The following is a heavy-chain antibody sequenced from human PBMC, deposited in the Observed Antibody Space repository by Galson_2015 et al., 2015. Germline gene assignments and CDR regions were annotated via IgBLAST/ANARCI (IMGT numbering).Heavy chain of an antibody. J-gene: IGHJ6*02. CDR2: INAGNGNT. CDR3: ASVGESTYSHTTPTRSDYYYGMDV. D-gene: IGHD3-16*01. Sequence: SVKVSCKASGYTFTSYAMHWVRQAPGQRLEWMGWINAGNGNTKYSQKFQGRVTITRDTSASTAYMELSSLRSEDTAVYYCASVGESTYSHTTPTRSDYYYGMDVWGQGTTVTVSS. V-gene: IGHV1-3*01. CDR1: GYTFTSYA.